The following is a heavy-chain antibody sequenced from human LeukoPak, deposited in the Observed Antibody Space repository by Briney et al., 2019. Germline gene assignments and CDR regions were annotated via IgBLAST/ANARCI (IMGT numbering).Heavy chain of an antibody. CDR2: ISAYNGNT. CDR1: GYTFISYS. J-gene: IGHJ3*02. D-gene: IGHD3-10*01. Sequence: ASVTVSCKASGYTFISYSISWVRQAPGQGLEWMGWISAYNGNTNYAQNFQGRVTMTTDTSTSTAYMELRTLRSDDTALYYCARDAYYYYGSGSPIRAFDIWGQGTMVTVSS. CDR3: ARDAYYYYGSGSPIRAFDI. V-gene: IGHV1-18*01.